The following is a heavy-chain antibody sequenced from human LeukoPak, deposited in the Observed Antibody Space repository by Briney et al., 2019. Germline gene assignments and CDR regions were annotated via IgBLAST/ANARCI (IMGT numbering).Heavy chain of an antibody. CDR1: GGSVSSGSYY. V-gene: IGHV4-61*01. J-gene: IGHJ4*02. Sequence: SETLSLTCTVSGGSVSSGSYYWSWIRQPPGKGLEWIGYIYYSGSTNYNPSLKSRVTISVDTSKNQFSLKLSSVTAADTAVYYCARITVGASWFDYWGQGTLVTVSS. CDR2: IYYSGST. D-gene: IGHD1-26*01. CDR3: ARITVGASWFDY.